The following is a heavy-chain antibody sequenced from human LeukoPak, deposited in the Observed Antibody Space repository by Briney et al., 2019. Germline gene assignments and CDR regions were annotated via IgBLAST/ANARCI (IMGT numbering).Heavy chain of an antibody. D-gene: IGHD3-3*01. Sequence: TSETLSPTCTVSGGSISSSSYYWGWIRQPPGKGLEWIGSIYYSGSTYYNPSLKSRVTISVDTSKNQFSLKLSSVTAADTAVYYCARTYYDFWSGYYTLYGMDVWGQGTTVTVSS. CDR3: ARTYYDFWSGYYTLYGMDV. J-gene: IGHJ6*02. CDR2: IYYSGST. CDR1: GGSISSSSYY. V-gene: IGHV4-39*01.